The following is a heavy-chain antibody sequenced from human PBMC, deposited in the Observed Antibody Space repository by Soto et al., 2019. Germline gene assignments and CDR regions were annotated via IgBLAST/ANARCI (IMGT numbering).Heavy chain of an antibody. D-gene: IGHD3-22*01. Sequence: PSETLSLTCSVSGGSISSGGYYWSWIRQHPGKGLEWIGYIYYSGSTYYNPTLKSRVTISVDTSKNQFSLKLSSVTAADTAVYYCARDYHNYYDSSGYSYFDYWGQGTLVTVSS. CDR2: IYYSGST. CDR1: GGSISSGGYY. V-gene: IGHV4-31*03. CDR3: ARDYHNYYDSSGYSYFDY. J-gene: IGHJ4*02.